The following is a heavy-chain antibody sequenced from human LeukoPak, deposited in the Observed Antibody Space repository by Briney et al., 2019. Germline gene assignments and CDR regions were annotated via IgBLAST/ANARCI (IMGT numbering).Heavy chain of an antibody. J-gene: IGHJ4*02. CDR2: ISAYNGNT. CDR3: ARVKYCSGTSCAYYFDY. CDR1: GYTFTSYG. Sequence: ASVKVSCKASGYTFTSYGISWVRQAPGQGLEWMGWISAYNGNTNYAQKLQGRVTMTTDTSTSTAYMELRSLRSDDTAVYYCARVKYCSGTSCAYYFDYWGQGTLVTVSS. D-gene: IGHD2-2*01. V-gene: IGHV1-18*01.